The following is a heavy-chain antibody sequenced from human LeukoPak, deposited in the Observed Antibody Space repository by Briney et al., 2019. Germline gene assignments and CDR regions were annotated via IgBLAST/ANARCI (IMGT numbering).Heavy chain of an antibody. Sequence: PGGSLRLSCAASGFTFSTYSMNWVRQAPGKGPEWVSSISSSSSYIYYADSVKGRFTISRDNAKNSLYLQMNSLRAEDTAVYYCATLYGDYGYFDLWGRGTLVTVSS. CDR1: GFTFSTYS. CDR2: ISSSSSYI. J-gene: IGHJ2*01. CDR3: ATLYGDYGYFDL. D-gene: IGHD4-17*01. V-gene: IGHV3-21*01.